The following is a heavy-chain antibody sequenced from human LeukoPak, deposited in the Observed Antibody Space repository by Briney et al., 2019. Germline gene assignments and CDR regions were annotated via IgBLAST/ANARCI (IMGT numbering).Heavy chain of an antibody. CDR1: GYTFTSYG. Sequence: ASVKVSCKASGYTFTSYGISWVRQAPGQGLEWMGWISAYNGNTNYAQKLQGRVTMTTDTSTSTAYMELRSLRSDDTAVYYCASGSPTYYDILTGYYKTLAFDYWGQGTRVTVSS. CDR2: ISAYNGNT. CDR3: ASGSPTYYDILTGYYKTLAFDY. J-gene: IGHJ4*02. D-gene: IGHD3-9*01. V-gene: IGHV1-18*01.